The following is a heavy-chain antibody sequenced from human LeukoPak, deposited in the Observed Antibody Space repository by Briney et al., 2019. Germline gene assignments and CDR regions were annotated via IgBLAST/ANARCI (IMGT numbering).Heavy chain of an antibody. Sequence: SETLSLTCTVSGGSISSGGYHWSWIRQHPGKGLEWIGYIYYSGSTYYNPSLKSRVTISVDTSKNQFSLKLSSVTAADTAVYYCARGAAGYSNPFDYWGQGTLVTVSS. CDR2: IYYSGST. CDR1: GGSISSGGYH. J-gene: IGHJ4*02. D-gene: IGHD4-11*01. V-gene: IGHV4-31*03. CDR3: ARGAAGYSNPFDY.